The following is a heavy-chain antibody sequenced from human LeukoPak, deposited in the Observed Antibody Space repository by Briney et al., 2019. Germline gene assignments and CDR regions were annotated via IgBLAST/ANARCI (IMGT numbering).Heavy chain of an antibody. CDR3: AKLSAINHFDS. CDR2: IKQDGSER. Sequence: GGSLRLSCAASGFTFRNYRMSWVRQAPGKGLEWVANIKQDGSERYYVDSVKGRFTISRDNANNSLYLQMNSLRAEDTAVYYCAKLSAINHFDSWGQGTLVAVPS. D-gene: IGHD2-2*02. J-gene: IGHJ4*02. CDR1: GFTFRNYR. V-gene: IGHV3-7*03.